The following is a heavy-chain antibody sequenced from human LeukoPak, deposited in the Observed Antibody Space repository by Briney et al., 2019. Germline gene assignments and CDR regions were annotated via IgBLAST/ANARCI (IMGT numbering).Heavy chain of an antibody. J-gene: IGHJ3*02. D-gene: IGHD3-16*02. V-gene: IGHV3-15*07. Sequence: GGSLRLSCAASGFTFSNAWMNWVRQAPGKGLEWVGRIESKTDGGTTDYAAPVKGRFTISRDDSKNTLYLQMNSLKTEDTAVYYCTTPSVGTPYYDYVWGSYRPTESDAFDIWGQGTMVTVSS. CDR3: TTPSVGTPYYDYVWGSYRPTESDAFDI. CDR1: GFTFSNAW. CDR2: IESKTDGGTT.